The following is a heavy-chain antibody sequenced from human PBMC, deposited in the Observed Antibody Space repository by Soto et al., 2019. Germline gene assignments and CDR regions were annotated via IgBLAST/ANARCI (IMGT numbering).Heavy chain of an antibody. V-gene: IGHV1-18*01. CDR1: GYTFTSYG. Sequence: ALVKVSCKASGYTFTSYGISWARQAPGQGLEWMGWISAYNGNTNYAQKLQGRVTMTTDTSTSTAYMELRSLRSDDTAVYYCARDPPDYYDSSGYFRDYWGQGTLVTVSS. D-gene: IGHD3-22*01. CDR2: ISAYNGNT. CDR3: ARDPPDYYDSSGYFRDY. J-gene: IGHJ4*02.